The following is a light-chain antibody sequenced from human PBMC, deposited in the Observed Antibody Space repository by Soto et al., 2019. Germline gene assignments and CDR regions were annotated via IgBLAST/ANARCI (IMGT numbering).Light chain of an antibody. CDR1: NIGSKS. V-gene: IGLV3-21*04. Sequence: SYELTQPPSVSVAPGKTARITCGGNNIGSKSVHWYQQKPGQAPVLVIYYDSDRPSGIPERFSGSDSGNTATLTISRVEAGHEADYYCQVWDSSSDHGVFGGGTKLTVL. CDR2: YDS. CDR3: QVWDSSSDHGV. J-gene: IGLJ2*01.